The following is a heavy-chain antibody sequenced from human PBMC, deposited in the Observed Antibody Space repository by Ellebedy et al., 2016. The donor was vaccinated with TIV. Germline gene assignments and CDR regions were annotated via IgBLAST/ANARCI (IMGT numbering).Heavy chain of an antibody. CDR3: ARLRVDWLLRIDWFDP. V-gene: IGHV1-69*13. D-gene: IGHD3-9*01. CDR1: GGTFSSYA. J-gene: IGHJ5*02. Sequence: SVKVSXXASGGTFSSYAISWVRQAPGQGLEWMGGIIPIFGTANYAQKFQGRVTITADESTSTAYMELSSLRSEDTAVYYCARLRVDWLLRIDWFDPWGQGTLVTVSS. CDR2: IIPIFGTA.